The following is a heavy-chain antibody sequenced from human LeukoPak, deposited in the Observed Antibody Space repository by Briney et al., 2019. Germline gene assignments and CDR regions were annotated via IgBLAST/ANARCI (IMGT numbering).Heavy chain of an antibody. J-gene: IGHJ4*02. D-gene: IGHD3-22*01. Sequence: PGGSLRLSCAASGFTFSSYAMHWVRQAPGKGLEWVAVISYDGSNKYYADSVKGRFTISGDNSKNTLYLQMNSLRAEDTAVYYCARVHDSSGYSPRYFDYWGQGTLVTVSS. CDR1: GFTFSSYA. V-gene: IGHV3-30-3*01. CDR3: ARVHDSSGYSPRYFDY. CDR2: ISYDGSNK.